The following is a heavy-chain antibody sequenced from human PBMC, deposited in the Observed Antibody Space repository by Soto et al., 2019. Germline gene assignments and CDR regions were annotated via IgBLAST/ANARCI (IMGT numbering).Heavy chain of an antibody. Sequence: QLQLVQSGAEAKKPGASVKVSCKASGYTFPTSTISWVRQAPGQGLEWMGWIKAYSGNTNYAQKLQGRVTMTTETSTNTAYMELRSLPTDDTAIYYCAIADYGDDDYWGQGTLVTVSS. V-gene: IGHV1-18*01. CDR1: GYTFPTST. J-gene: IGHJ4*02. D-gene: IGHD4-17*01. CDR3: AIADYGDDDY. CDR2: IKAYSGNT.